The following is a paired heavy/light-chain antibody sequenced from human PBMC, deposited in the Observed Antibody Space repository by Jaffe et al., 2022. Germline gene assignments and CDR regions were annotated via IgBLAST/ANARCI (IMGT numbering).Light chain of an antibody. J-gene: IGKJ4*01. CDR2: DAS. V-gene: IGKV3-11*01. CDR1: QSVSSY. CDR3: QQRSNWQLT. Sequence: EIVLTQSPATLSLSPGERATLSCRASQSVSSYLAWYQQKPGQAPRLLIYDASNRATGIPARFSGSGSGTDFTLTISSLEPEDFAVYYCQQRSNWQLTFGGGTKVEIK.
Heavy chain of an antibody. Sequence: QVQLQESGPGLVKPSETLSLTCTVSGGSISSYYWSWIRQPPGKGLEWIGYIYYSGSTNYNPSLKSRVTISVDTSKNQFSLKLSSVTAADTAVYYCARGEENWNYANYYYYMDVWGKGTTVTVSS. V-gene: IGHV4-59*01. D-gene: IGHD1-7*01. CDR3: ARGEENWNYANYYYYMDV. CDR2: IYYSGST. CDR1: GGSISSYY. J-gene: IGHJ6*03.